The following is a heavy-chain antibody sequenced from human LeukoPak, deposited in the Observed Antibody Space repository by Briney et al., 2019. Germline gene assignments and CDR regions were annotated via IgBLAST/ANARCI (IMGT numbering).Heavy chain of an antibody. CDR2: INPNSGGT. CDR1: GYTFTGYH. V-gene: IGHV1-2*02. J-gene: IGHJ4*02. Sequence: GASVKVSCKASGYTFTGYHMHWVRQAPGQGLEWMGWINPNSGGTNYAQKFQGRVTMTRDTSISTAYMELSRLRSDDTAVYYCARDVGGFETYYFDYWGQGTLVTVSS. D-gene: IGHD3-10*01. CDR3: ARDVGGFETYYFDY.